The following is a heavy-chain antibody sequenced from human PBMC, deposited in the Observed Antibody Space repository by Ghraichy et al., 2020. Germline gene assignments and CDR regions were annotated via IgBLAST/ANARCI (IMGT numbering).Heavy chain of an antibody. CDR1: GGSINSGNYS. V-gene: IGHV4-30-2*01. CDR2: IYHSGST. J-gene: IGHJ3*02. D-gene: IGHD3-22*01. Sequence: LRLSCAVSGGSINSGNYSFSWIRQPPGKGLEWIGYIYHSGSTYYNPSLKSRVTISADRSKTQISLKLASVTAADTAVYYCARAPYDDDGFYDDGFDIWGQGTLVTVSS. CDR3: ARAPYDDDGFYDDGFDI.